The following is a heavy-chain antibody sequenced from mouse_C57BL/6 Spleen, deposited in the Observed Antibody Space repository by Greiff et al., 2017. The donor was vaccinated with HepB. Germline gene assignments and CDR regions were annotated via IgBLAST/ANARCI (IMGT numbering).Heavy chain of an antibody. Sequence: EVQLQQSGGGLVKPGGSLTLSCAASGFTFSDYGMHWVRQAPEKGLEWVAYISSGSSTIYYADTVKGRFTISRDNAKNTLFLQMTSLRSEDTAMYYCARPSTVVATDWYFDVWGTGTTVTVSS. V-gene: IGHV5-17*01. D-gene: IGHD1-1*01. J-gene: IGHJ1*03. CDR3: ARPSTVVATDWYFDV. CDR1: GFTFSDYG. CDR2: ISSGSSTI.